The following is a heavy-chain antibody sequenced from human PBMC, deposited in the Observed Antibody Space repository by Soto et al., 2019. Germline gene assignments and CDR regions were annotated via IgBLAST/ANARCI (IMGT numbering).Heavy chain of an antibody. J-gene: IGHJ4*02. D-gene: IGHD6-19*01. Sequence: QITLKESGPTLVKPTQTLTLTCTFSGFSLSTTRVGVGWIRQPPGKALEWLALIYWDDDQRYSPFLKSRLTMTKDPCNKRVALTMTNMEPIDTATYFCAHTLVAGLGYYFDSWGQGTLFTVSS. CDR1: GFSLSTTRVG. CDR2: IYWDDDQ. V-gene: IGHV2-5*02. CDR3: AHTLVAGLGYYFDS.